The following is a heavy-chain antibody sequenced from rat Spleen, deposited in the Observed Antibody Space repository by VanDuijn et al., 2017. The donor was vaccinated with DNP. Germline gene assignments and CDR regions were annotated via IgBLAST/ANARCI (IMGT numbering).Heavy chain of an antibody. V-gene: IGHV5-58*01. CDR2: INPDGSNT. CDR3: TKDLQWYAMDA. D-gene: IGHD1-1*01. Sequence: EVQLVETGGGLVQPGRSLKLSCVASGFTFSSYWMYWIRQAPGKELEWVASINPDGSNTYCQDSVKGRFTISRDNAGNTVYLEMNSLRSEDTATYYCTKDLQWYAMDAWGQGASVTVSS. CDR1: GFTFSSYW. J-gene: IGHJ4*01.